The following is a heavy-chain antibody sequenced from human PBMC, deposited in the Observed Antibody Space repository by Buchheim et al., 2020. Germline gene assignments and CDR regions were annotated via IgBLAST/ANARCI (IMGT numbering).Heavy chain of an antibody. CDR1: GYTFTSYD. CDR2: MNPNSGNT. D-gene: IGHD3-22*01. Sequence: QVQLVQSGAEVKKPGASVKVSCKASGYTFTSYDINWVRQATGQGLEWMGWMNPNSGNTGYAQKFQGRVTMTRNTSISTAYMELSSLRSEDTAVYYCARLSPEHDDSSGYYANWFDPWGQGTL. CDR3: ARLSPEHDDSSGYYANWFDP. J-gene: IGHJ5*02. V-gene: IGHV1-8*01.